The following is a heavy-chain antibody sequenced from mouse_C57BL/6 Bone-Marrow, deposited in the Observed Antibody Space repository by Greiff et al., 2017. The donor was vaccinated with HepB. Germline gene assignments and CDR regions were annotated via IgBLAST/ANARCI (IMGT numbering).Heavy chain of an antibody. CDR2: IRSKSSNYAT. CDR1: GFTFNTYA. CDR3: VRSPIYYDYDEFAY. D-gene: IGHD2-4*01. V-gene: IGHV10-3*01. J-gene: IGHJ3*01. Sequence: EVQLVESGGGLVQPKGSLKLSCAASGFTFNTYAMHWVRQAPGKCLEWVARIRSKSSNYATYYADSVKDRFTISRDDSQSMLYLQMNNLKTEDTAMYYCVRSPIYYDYDEFAYWGQGTLVTVSA.